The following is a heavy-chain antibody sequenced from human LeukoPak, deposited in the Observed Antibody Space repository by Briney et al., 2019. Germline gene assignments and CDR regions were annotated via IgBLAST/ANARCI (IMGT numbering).Heavy chain of an antibody. CDR3: AKRNSVPGAGGAYDF. CDR1: GFTFSSYA. CDR2: IVGSDAGT. V-gene: IGHV3-23*01. D-gene: IGHD6-19*01. J-gene: IGHJ3*01. Sequence: PQGSPRLSCAASGFTFSSYAMIWVGQAPGQGLEWVSSIVGSDAGTYYADSVEGRFIISRDNSKNMLYLQMNSLRAEDTAVYYCAKRNSVPGAGGAYDFWGQRTIVTASS.